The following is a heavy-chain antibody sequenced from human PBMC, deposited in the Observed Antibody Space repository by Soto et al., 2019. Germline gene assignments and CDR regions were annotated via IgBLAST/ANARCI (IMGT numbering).Heavy chain of an antibody. Sequence: DVQLVESGGGLVQPGGSLRLSCAASGFTFTNYWMHWVRQAPEKGLVWVSRIDSEGIYTSYADSGKGRFTISRDNAKNTLYLQMNDLRAEDTAVYYCGSVFEYWGQGSLVTVSS. J-gene: IGHJ4*02. V-gene: IGHV3-74*01. CDR2: IDSEGIYT. CDR3: GSVFEY. CDR1: GFTFTNYW.